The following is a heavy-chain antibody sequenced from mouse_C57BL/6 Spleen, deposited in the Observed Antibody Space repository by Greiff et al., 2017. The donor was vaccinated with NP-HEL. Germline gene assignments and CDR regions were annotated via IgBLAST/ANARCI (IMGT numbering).Heavy chain of an antibody. Sequence: VQLQQSGPELVKPGASVKMSCKASGYTFTDYNMHWVKQSHGKSLEWIGYINPNNGGTSYNQKFKGKATLTVNKSSSTAYMELRSLTSEESAVYYCARGDYYGSSFYWYFDVWGTGTTVTVSS. V-gene: IGHV1-22*01. D-gene: IGHD1-1*01. CDR3: ARGDYYGSSFYWYFDV. CDR2: INPNNGGT. J-gene: IGHJ1*03. CDR1: GYTFTDYN.